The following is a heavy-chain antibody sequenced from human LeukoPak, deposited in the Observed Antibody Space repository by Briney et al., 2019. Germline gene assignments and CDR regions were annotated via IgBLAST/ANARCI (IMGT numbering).Heavy chain of an antibody. CDR2: LTRSGGDT. J-gene: IGHJ4*02. V-gene: IGHV3-21*01. CDR1: GFTFTDYP. Sequence: GGSLRLSCAASGFTFTDYPMSWVRQAPGKGVEWVSALTRSGGDTYHADTVKGRFTISRDNAKNSLYLQMNSLRAEDTAVYYCARRYFDYWGQGTLVAVSS. CDR3: ARRYFDY.